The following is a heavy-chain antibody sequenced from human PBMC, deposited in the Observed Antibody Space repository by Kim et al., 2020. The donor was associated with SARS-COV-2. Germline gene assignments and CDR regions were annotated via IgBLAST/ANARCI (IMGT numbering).Heavy chain of an antibody. CDR3: ARQGAGDFWRDSSVAPFDY. V-gene: IGHV5-51*01. Sequence: GESLKISCKGSGYSFTSYWIGWVRQMPGKGLEWMGIIYPGDSDTRYSPSFQGQVTISADKSISTAYLQWSSLKASDTAMYYCARQGAGDFWRDSSVAPFDYWGQGTLVTVSS. CDR1: GYSFTSYW. J-gene: IGHJ4*02. D-gene: IGHD3-3*01. CDR2: IYPGDSDT.